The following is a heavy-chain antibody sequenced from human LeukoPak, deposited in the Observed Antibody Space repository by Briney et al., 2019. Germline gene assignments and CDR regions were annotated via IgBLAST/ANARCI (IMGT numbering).Heavy chain of an antibody. CDR1: GFTFSSYG. D-gene: IGHD2-15*01. V-gene: IGHV3-30*18. CDR3: AKDHGYCSGGSCYSGAFDI. Sequence: PGGSLRLSCAASGFTFSSYGMHWVRQAPGKGLEWVAVISYDGSNKYYADSVKGRFTISRDNSKNTLYLQMNSLRAEDTAVYYCAKDHGYCSGGSCYSGAFDIWGQGTMVTVSS. J-gene: IGHJ3*02. CDR2: ISYDGSNK.